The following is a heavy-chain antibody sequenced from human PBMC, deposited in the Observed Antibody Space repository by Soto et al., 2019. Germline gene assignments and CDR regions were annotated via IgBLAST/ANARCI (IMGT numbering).Heavy chain of an antibody. J-gene: IGHJ4*02. Sequence: EVQLVESGGGLVQPGGSLRLSCAASGFTFSSYWMHWVRQAPGKGQVWVSRVNGDGSSTSYADSVKGRFTISRDNAENTLYLQMNSLRVEDTAVYYCARGGPYSSSELDYSGQGTLVTVSS. CDR2: VNGDGSST. CDR1: GFTFSSYW. CDR3: ARGGPYSSSELDY. V-gene: IGHV3-74*01. D-gene: IGHD6-6*01.